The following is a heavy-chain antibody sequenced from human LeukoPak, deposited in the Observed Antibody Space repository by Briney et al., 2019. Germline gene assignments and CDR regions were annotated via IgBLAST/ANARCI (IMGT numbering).Heavy chain of an antibody. J-gene: IGHJ4*02. CDR1: GFTFSSYW. V-gene: IGHV3-7*01. D-gene: IGHD3-3*02. Sequence: GGSLRLSCAASGFTFSSYWMSWVRQAPGKGLEWVANIKQDGSEKYYVDSVKGRFTISRDNAKNSLYLQMNSLRAEDTAVYYCAKAPVTTCKGAFCYPFDYWGLGTLVTVSS. CDR2: IKQDGSEK. CDR3: AKAPVTTCKGAFCYPFDY.